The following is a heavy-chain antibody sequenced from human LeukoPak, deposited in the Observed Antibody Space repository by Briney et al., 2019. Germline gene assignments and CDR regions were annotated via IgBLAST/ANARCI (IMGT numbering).Heavy chain of an antibody. Sequence: GRSLRLSCAASGFTFSSYEMNWVRQAPGKGLEWVSYISSSGSTIYYAGSVKGRFTISRDNSKNTLYLQMNSLRAEDTAVYYCAKDGAADYYYYYYMDVWGKGTTVTISS. CDR3: AKDGAADYYYYYYMDV. J-gene: IGHJ6*03. V-gene: IGHV3-48*03. CDR2: ISSSGSTI. CDR1: GFTFSSYE. D-gene: IGHD2-15*01.